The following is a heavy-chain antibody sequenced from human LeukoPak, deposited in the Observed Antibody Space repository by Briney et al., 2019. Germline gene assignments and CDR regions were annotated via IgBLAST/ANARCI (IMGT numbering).Heavy chain of an antibody. D-gene: IGHD3-10*01. V-gene: IGHV1-8*01. J-gene: IGHJ5*02. CDR3: ATQQRFGELLS. CDR2: MNPNSGNT. CDR1: GYTFTSYD. Sequence: ASVKVSCKASGYTFTSYDINWVRQATGQGLEWMGWMNPNSGNTGYAQKFQGRIIMTSDTSISTAYLELSSLRSEDTAVYYCATQQRFGELLSWGQGTLVTVSS.